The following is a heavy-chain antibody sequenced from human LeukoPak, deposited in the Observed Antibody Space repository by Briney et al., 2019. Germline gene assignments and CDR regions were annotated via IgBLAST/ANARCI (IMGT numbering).Heavy chain of an antibody. CDR1: GFTFSSYS. CDR3: ARGKVGATSRNWFDP. J-gene: IGHJ5*02. Sequence: GGSLRLSCGASGFTFSSYSMNWVRQAPGKGLEWVANIKQDGSEKYYVDSVKGRFTISRGNAKNSLYLQMNSLRAEDTAVYYCARGKVGATSRNWFDPWGQGTLVTVSS. D-gene: IGHD1-26*01. CDR2: IKQDGSEK. V-gene: IGHV3-7*01.